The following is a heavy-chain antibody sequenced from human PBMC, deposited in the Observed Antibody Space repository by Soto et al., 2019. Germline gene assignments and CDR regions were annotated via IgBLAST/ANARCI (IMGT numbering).Heavy chain of an antibody. J-gene: IGHJ6*02. Sequence: SETLSVTCTVSGGSVSSGSYYWSWIRQPPGKGLEWIGYIYYSGSTNYNPSLKSRVTISVDTSKNQFSLKLSSVTAADTAVYYGARAFYGVDLWGQGTTVTVSS. CDR3: ARAFYGVDL. CDR2: IYYSGST. CDR1: GGSVSSGSYY. V-gene: IGHV4-61*01.